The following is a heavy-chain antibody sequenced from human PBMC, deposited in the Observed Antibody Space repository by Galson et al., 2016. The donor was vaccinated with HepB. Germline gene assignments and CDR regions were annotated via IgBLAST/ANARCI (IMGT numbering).Heavy chain of an antibody. V-gene: IGHV3-74*01. CDR2: INTEGTYN. CDR1: GFIFRTDW. Sequence: SLRLSCAASGFIFRTDWVHWVRQTPGKGLEWVARINTEGTYNAYVDSVRGRFTISRDNTKNTLYLQMNSLRAEDTAVYYWAGFGRDWLLSSWGQGTLVPVSS. J-gene: IGHJ5*02. CDR3: AGFGRDWLLSS. D-gene: IGHD3-3*01.